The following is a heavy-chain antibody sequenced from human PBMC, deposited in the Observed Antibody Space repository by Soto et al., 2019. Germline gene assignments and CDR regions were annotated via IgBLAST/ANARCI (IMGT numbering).Heavy chain of an antibody. CDR2: IWNDGSNK. D-gene: IGHD3-10*01. CDR1: GFTFNTFG. CDR3: ARDRIYGSGSFYNVGY. V-gene: IGHV3-33*01. J-gene: IGHJ4*02. Sequence: LRLSCAASGFTFNTFGMHWVRQAPGKGLEWVAVIWNDGSNKYYVDSVRGRFTISRDNSKNTLYLQMDSLRAEDTAVYYCARDRIYGSGSFYNVGYWGQGTLVTVSS.